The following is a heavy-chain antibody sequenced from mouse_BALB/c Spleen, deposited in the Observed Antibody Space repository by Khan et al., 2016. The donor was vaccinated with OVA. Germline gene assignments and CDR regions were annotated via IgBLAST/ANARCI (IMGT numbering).Heavy chain of an antibody. Sequence: QVQLQQSGPELVRPGVSVKISCKGSGYTFTDYAMHWVKQSHAKSLEWIGLISTYSGNTNYNQKFKGKATMTVDKSSSTAYMELASLTSEDAAIXYCARPAYDGYYDYWGQGTTLTVSS. D-gene: IGHD2-3*01. J-gene: IGHJ2*01. CDR2: ISTYSGNT. V-gene: IGHV1S137*01. CDR3: ARPAYDGYYDY. CDR1: GYTFTDYA.